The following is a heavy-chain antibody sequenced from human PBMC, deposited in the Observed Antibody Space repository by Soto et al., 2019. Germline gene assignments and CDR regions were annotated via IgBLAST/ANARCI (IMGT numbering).Heavy chain of an antibody. CDR2: ITGSGADT. J-gene: IGHJ5*02. CDR3: AKCGASNTCTPKGFDP. CDR1: GFRFSDYA. Sequence: GGSLRLSCAVSGFRFSDYAMPWVRQAPGKGLEYVSRITGSGADTYYAQAVRGRFTIYRDNFRDTLYVQMNSLRAEDTAMYYRAKCGASNTCTPKGFDPWGPGTLVTVSS. V-gene: IGHV3-23*01. D-gene: IGHD2-15*01.